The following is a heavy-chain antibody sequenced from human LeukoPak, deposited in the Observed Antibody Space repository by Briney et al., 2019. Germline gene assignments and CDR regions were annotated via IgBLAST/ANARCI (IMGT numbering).Heavy chain of an antibody. V-gene: IGHV1-69*05. CDR2: IIPTFGTA. Sequence: SVKVSCKASGGTFSSYAISWVRQAPGQGLEWMGEIIPTFGTANYAQKFQGRVTITTDESTSTAYMELSSLRSEDTAVYYCARVLADSYYYYYMDVWGKGTTVTVSS. CDR1: GGTFSSYA. CDR3: ARVLADSYYYYYMDV. D-gene: IGHD3-22*01. J-gene: IGHJ6*03.